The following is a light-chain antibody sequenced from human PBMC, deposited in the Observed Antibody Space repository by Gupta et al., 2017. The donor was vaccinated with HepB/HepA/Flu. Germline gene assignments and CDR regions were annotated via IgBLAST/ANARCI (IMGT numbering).Light chain of an antibody. CDR3: ASWDDSLTSYV. Sequence: QSVLTQPPSASGTPGQRVTISCSGSNSNIRANYVYWYQQLPGTAPKLLIYKNNRRPSGVPDRFSASRSGTSASLAISGLRSEEEADYYCASWDDSLTSYVFGTGTNVTVL. CDR2: KNN. J-gene: IGLJ1*01. V-gene: IGLV1-47*01. CDR1: NSNIRANY.